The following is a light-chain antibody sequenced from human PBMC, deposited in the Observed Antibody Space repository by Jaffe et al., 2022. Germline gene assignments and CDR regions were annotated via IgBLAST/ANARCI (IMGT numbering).Light chain of an antibody. CDR3: QQYGSSPRT. J-gene: IGKJ1*01. CDR1: QSVSSSF. CDR2: GAS. Sequence: EIVLTQSPGTLSLSPGEGATLSCRASQSVSSSFLAWYQQKPGQAPRLLIYGASSRAIGIPDRFSGSGSGTDFTLTISRLEPEDFAVYYCQQYGSSPRTFGQGTKVEMK. V-gene: IGKV3-20*01.